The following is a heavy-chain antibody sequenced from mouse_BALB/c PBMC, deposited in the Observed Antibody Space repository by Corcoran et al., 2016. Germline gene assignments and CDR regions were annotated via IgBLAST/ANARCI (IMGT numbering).Heavy chain of an antibody. CDR2: ISYDGSN. CDR3: ASIYDGYVMDY. D-gene: IGHD2-3*01. V-gene: IGHV3-6*02. CDR1: GYSITSGYY. J-gene: IGHJ4*01. Sequence: DVQLQESGPGLVKPSQSLSLTCSVTGYSITSGYYWNWIRQFPGNKLEWMGYISYDGSNNYNPSLKNRISITRETSKNQFFLKLNSVTTEDTATYDCASIYDGYVMDYWGQGTSVTVSS.